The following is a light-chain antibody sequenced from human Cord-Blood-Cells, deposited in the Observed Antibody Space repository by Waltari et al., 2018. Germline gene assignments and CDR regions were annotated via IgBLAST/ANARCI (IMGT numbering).Light chain of an antibody. V-gene: IGLV2-14*01. J-gene: IGLJ3*02. CDR2: DVS. CDR1: SSDVGGYNY. Sequence: QSALTQPASVSGSPGPSIPISCTGTSSDVGGYNYVSWYQQHPGKAPKLTIYDVSNRPSGVSNRFSGSKSGNTASLTISGLQAEDEADYYCSSYTSSSTVFGGGTKLTVL. CDR3: SSYTSSSTV.